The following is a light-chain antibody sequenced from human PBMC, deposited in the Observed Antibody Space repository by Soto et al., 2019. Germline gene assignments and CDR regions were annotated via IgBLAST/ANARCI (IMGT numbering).Light chain of an antibody. CDR2: AAS. Sequence: DIQMTQSPSSVSASVGDRVTITCGASQGISSSLAWYQQKPGKAPKLLIYAASTLLSGGPSRFSGSGSGTDFTLTINSLQLEDFATYYCQQANTFPTFGQGTRVEIK. CDR1: QGISSS. CDR3: QQANTFPT. J-gene: IGKJ1*01. V-gene: IGKV1-12*01.